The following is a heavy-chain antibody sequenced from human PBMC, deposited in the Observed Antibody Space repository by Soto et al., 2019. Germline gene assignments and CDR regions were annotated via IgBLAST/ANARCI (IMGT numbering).Heavy chain of an antibody. Sequence: SETLSLTCTVSGGSISSYYWGWIRQPPGKGLEWIGYIXYXGXXXYXXSLKSRVTISVDTSKNQFSLKLSSVTAADTAVYYCARVVGILAPFDYWGQGTLVTVSS. CDR3: ARVVGILAPFDY. V-gene: IGHV4-59*01. J-gene: IGHJ4*02. CDR1: GGSISSYY. D-gene: IGHD5-18*01. CDR2: IXYXGXX.